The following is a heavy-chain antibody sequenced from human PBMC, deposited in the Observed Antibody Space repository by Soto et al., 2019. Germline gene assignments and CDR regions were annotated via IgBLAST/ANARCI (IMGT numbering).Heavy chain of an antibody. CDR1: GCRFLSYL. D-gene: IGHD3-10*01. CDR2: IYPGESAL. J-gene: IGHJ6*02. CDR3: ARHARSGRGTYNYSGLDF. Sequence: PXDSLIGLRQCSGCRFLSYLIGLVLHVPGKGVEWVGIIYPGESALRYSPSFQGQVTISADQSISTAYLQWSSLKPSDTAMYYCARHARSGRGTYNYSGLDFWGQGSQVTV. V-gene: IGHV5-51*01.